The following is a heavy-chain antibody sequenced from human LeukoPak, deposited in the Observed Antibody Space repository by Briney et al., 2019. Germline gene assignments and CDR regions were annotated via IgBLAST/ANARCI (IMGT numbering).Heavy chain of an antibody. CDR3: ARNRIAVAAYFDY. D-gene: IGHD6-19*01. J-gene: IGHJ4*02. V-gene: IGHV4-59*08. CDR2: IYYSGST. CDR1: GGSFSAYY. Sequence: SETLSLTCTVSGGSFSAYYWSWIRHPPGKGLEWIGYIYYSGSTNYNPSLKSRVTISIDTSKNQFSLKLNSVTAADTAVYYCARNRIAVAAYFDYWGQGTLVTVSS.